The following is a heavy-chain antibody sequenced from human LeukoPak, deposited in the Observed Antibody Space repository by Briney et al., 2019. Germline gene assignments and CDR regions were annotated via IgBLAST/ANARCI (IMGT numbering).Heavy chain of an antibody. D-gene: IGHD6-6*01. Sequence: GGSLRLSCAASGFTFSSYGMHWVRQAPGKGLVWVSRINSDGSSTSYADSVKGRFTISRDNAKNTLYLQMNSLRAEDTAVYYCARTPQGSSSYDEGYFDYWGQGTLVTVSS. CDR2: INSDGSST. J-gene: IGHJ4*02. CDR3: ARTPQGSSSYDEGYFDY. CDR1: GFTFSSYG. V-gene: IGHV3-74*01.